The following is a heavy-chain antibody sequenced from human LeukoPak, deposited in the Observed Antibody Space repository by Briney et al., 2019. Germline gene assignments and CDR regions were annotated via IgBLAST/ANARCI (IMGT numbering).Heavy chain of an antibody. Sequence: QPGGSLRLSCAASGFTFSSYAMSWVRQAPGKGLEWVSAISGSGGSTYYADSVKGRFTISRDNSKNTLYLQLNSLSAADTALYFCAKGLSDPNLVLDSWGQGTLVTVSS. D-gene: IGHD2-8*02. CDR1: GFTFSSYA. V-gene: IGHV3-23*01. J-gene: IGHJ4*02. CDR3: AKGLSDPNLVLDS. CDR2: ISGSGGST.